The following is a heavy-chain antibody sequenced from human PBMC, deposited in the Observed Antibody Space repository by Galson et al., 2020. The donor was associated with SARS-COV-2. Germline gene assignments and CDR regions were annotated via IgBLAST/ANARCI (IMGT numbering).Heavy chain of an antibody. D-gene: IGHD3-10*01. V-gene: IGHV4-31*03. CDR3: ARAVRGVIIKGFDWFDP. CDR1: GGSISSGGYY. CDR2: IYYSVST. Sequence: SETLSLTCTVSGGSISSGGYYWSWIRQHPGKGLEWIGYIYYSVSTYYNPSLKSRVTISVDTAKNQFSLKLSSVTAADTAVYYCARAVRGVIIKGFDWFDPWGQRTLVTVSS. J-gene: IGHJ5*02.